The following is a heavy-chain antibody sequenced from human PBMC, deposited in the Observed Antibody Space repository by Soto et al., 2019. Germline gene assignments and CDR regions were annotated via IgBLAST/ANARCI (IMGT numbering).Heavy chain of an antibody. Sequence: PSETLSLTCAVSGGSIISGGYSWSWIRQPPGKGLQWIGHIYEGGNTYYTPSLESRVAISTDKSKNQFSLRLGSVTAADTAVYYCVRRSPEDAFDIWGQGTMVTVSS. CDR1: GGSIISGGYS. CDR3: VRRSPEDAFDI. J-gene: IGHJ3*02. V-gene: IGHV4-30-2*01. CDR2: IYEGGNT.